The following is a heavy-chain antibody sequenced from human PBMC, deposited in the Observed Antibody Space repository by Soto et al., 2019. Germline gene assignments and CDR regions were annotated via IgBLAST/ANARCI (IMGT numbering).Heavy chain of an antibody. CDR1: GFTFSNAW. CDR2: IKSKTDGGTT. V-gene: IGHV3-15*07. CDR3: ISEMDYYDCSGYYWTPFDY. D-gene: IGHD3-22*01. J-gene: IGHJ4*02. Sequence: GGSLRLSCAASGFTFSNAWMNWVRQAPGKGLEWVGRIKSKTDGGTTDYAAPVKGRFTLSRDDSGNTLYLQMNSLKAEDTAIYYCISEMDYYDCSGYYWTPFDYWGQGTLVTVSS.